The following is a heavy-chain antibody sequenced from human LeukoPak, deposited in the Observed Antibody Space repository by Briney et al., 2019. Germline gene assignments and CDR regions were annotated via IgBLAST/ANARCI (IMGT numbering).Heavy chain of an antibody. Sequence: ASVKVSCKASGYTFTGYYMHWVRQAPGQGLEWMGWINPSSGDSNSAQKFQGRVTLTRDTSISTAYMELSSLKSDDTAVYYCARDTLNQLEPFDYWGQGTLVTVSS. D-gene: IGHD1-1*01. V-gene: IGHV1-2*02. CDR3: ARDTLNQLEPFDY. CDR1: GYTFTGYY. J-gene: IGHJ4*02. CDR2: INPSSGDS.